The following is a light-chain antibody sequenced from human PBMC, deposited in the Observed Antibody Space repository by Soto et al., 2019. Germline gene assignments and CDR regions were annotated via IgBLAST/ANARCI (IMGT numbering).Light chain of an antibody. CDR3: QHYNSYSEA. CDR2: KAS. V-gene: IGKV1-5*03. CDR1: QTISSW. J-gene: IGKJ1*01. Sequence: DIKMTQSPATLSGSVGDRVTITCRASQTISSWLAWYQQKPGKAPKLLIYKASTLKSRVPSRFSGSGSGTDFTLTISSLQPDDFATYYCQHYNSYSEAFGQGTKVDI.